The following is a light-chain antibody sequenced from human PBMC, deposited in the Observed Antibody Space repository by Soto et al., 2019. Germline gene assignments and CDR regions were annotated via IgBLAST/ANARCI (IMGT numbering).Light chain of an antibody. J-gene: IGLJ2*01. CDR1: RSDVGGYNF. V-gene: IGLV2-14*01. Sequence: QSALTQPASVSGSPGQSITISCTGSRSDVGGYNFVSWYQQHPGKAPKLMIYDVSNRTSGVSNRYSGSKSGNTDSLTISGLQAEDEADYYCSSYTSSHTLDVIFGGGTKLTVL. CDR3: SSYTSSHTLDVI. CDR2: DVS.